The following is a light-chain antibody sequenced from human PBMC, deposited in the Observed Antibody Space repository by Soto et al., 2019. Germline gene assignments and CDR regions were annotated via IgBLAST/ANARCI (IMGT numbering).Light chain of an antibody. J-gene: IGLJ1*01. CDR2: EVR. Sequence: QSALTQPPCVSGSPCQSVTISCTETFCDVGLYIPISWYQQPPGTAPELLIYEVRNRRSGVPDRFSGSKSATAASLTISGPKAGDEADYYCSLSTTNSTCVFGAGTKVTVL. CDR3: SLSTTNSTCV. CDR1: FCDVGLYIP. V-gene: IGLV2-18*01.